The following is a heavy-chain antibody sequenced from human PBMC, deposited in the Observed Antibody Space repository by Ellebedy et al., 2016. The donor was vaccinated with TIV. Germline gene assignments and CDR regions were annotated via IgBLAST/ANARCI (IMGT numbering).Heavy chain of an antibody. CDR2: IYTSGST. CDR1: GGSISSYY. D-gene: IGHD3-10*01. J-gene: IGHJ4*02. Sequence: MPSETLSLTCTVSGGSISSYYWSWIRQPAGKGLEWIGRIYTSGSTNYNPSLKSRVTMSVDTSKNQFSLKLSSVTAADTAVYYCARSKKRISIAGAFDYWGQGTLVTVSS. V-gene: IGHV4-4*07. CDR3: ARSKKRISIAGAFDY.